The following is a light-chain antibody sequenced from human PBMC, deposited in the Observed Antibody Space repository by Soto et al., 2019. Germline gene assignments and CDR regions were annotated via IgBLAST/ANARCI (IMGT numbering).Light chain of an antibody. CDR3: QQSYITPRT. Sequence: DIQVTQSPSSLSASVGDRVTITCRASQSIGNFLNWYQHRLGKAPTLLIYDASNLQSGVPSRFSASVSGTDFARTISSLQPEDFATYYCQQSYITPRTFGQGTKVDI. V-gene: IGKV1-39*01. CDR1: QSIGNF. J-gene: IGKJ1*01. CDR2: DAS.